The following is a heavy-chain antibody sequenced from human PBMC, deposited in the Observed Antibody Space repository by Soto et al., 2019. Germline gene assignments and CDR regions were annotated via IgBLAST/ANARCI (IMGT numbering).Heavy chain of an antibody. CDR2: IYYSGST. V-gene: IGHV4-59*01. CDR3: ARGVQGDFWSGYLYYYHGMDV. J-gene: IGHJ6*02. CDR1: GGSISSYY. D-gene: IGHD3-3*01. Sequence: PSETLSLTCTVSGGSISSYYWSWIRQPPGKGLEWIGYIYYSGSTNYNPSLKSRVTISVDTSKNQFSLKLSSVTAADTAVYYCARGVQGDFWSGYLYYYHGMDVWGQGTTVTVSS.